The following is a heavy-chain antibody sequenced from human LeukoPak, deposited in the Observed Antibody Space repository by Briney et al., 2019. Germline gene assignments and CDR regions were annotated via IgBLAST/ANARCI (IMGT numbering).Heavy chain of an antibody. CDR3: AKEMGFCSGGSCYRWFDS. J-gene: IGHJ5*01. V-gene: IGHV3-48*01. CDR2: ISTSSITK. D-gene: IGHD2-15*01. Sequence: GGSLRLSCAASGFTFSTYSMSWVRQAPGKGPEWLSYISTSSITKYYADSVKGRFTISRDYAKNSLSLQMNSLRADDTAVYYCAKEMGFCSGGSCYRWFDSWGQGTLVTVSS. CDR1: GFTFSTYS.